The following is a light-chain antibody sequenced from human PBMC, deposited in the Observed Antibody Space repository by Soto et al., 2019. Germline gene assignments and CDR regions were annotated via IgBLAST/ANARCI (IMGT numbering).Light chain of an antibody. CDR1: SSDVGGYNY. CDR3: SSYTSSNTVL. J-gene: IGLJ1*01. CDR2: DVT. Sequence: QSVLTQPASVSGSPVQSITISCTGTSSDVGGYNYVSWYQHHPGKAPKLMLYDVTARPSGISFRFSGSKSGNTASLTISRLQAEDEADYYCSSYTSSNTVLFGAGTKVTVL. V-gene: IGLV2-14*03.